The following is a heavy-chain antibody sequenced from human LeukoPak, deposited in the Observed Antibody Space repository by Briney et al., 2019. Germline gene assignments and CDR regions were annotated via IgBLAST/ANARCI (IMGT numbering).Heavy chain of an antibody. CDR3: ARGDLASVRQLPLDY. J-gene: IGHJ4*02. Sequence: GASVKVSCKASGGTFSSYAISWVRQAPRQGLEWMGGIIPVFGTANYAQKFQGRVTITTDESTSTAYMELSSLRSEDTAVYYCARGDLASVRQLPLDYWGQGTLVTVSS. D-gene: IGHD2-2*01. CDR2: IIPVFGTA. CDR1: GGTFSSYA. V-gene: IGHV1-69*05.